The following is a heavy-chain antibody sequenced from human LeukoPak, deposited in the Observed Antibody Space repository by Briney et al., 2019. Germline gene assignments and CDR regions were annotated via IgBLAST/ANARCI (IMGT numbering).Heavy chain of an antibody. CDR2: ISAYNGNT. J-gene: IGHJ6*03. Sequence: ASVKVSCKASGYTFTSYGISWVRQAPGQGLEWMGWISAYNGNTNYAQKLQGRVTMTTDTSTSTAYMELRSLRSDDTAVYYCARARGPYNWNYYYYYMDVWGKGTTVTVSS. CDR3: ARARGPYNWNYYYYYMDV. D-gene: IGHD1-20*01. V-gene: IGHV1-18*01. CDR1: GYTFTSYG.